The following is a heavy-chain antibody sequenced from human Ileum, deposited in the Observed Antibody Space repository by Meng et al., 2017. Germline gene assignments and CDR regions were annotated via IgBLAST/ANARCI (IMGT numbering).Heavy chain of an antibody. CDR2: VYYSGSA. Sequence: QVHLQESCPGLVKPSQTLSLTCPVSGGSFGRCGYYWSWIRQHPERGLEWIGYVYYSGSAYYNPSLKSRVAISVDTSKNQFSLKLSSVTAADTAVYYCASSIAAVVGYYFDYWGQGTLVTVSS. CDR1: GGSFGRCGYY. D-gene: IGHD6-13*01. J-gene: IGHJ4*02. CDR3: ASSIAAVVGYYFDY. V-gene: IGHV4-31*03.